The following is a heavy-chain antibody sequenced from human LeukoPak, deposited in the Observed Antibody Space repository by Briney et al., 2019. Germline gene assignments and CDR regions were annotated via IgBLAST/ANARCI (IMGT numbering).Heavy chain of an antibody. CDR2: ISGSGGST. CDR3: AKENYHYYDSSDYYYFDY. CDR1: GFTFSSYA. D-gene: IGHD3-22*01. J-gene: IGHJ4*02. V-gene: IGHV3-23*01. Sequence: GGSLRLSCAASGFTFSSYAMSWVRQAPGKGLEWVSAISGSGGSTYYADSVKGRFTISRDNSKNTLYLQMNSLRAEDTAVYYCAKENYHYYDSSDYYYFDYWGQGTLVTVSS.